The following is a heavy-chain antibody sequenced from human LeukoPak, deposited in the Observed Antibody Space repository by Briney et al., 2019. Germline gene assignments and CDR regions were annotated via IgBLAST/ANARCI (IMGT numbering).Heavy chain of an antibody. CDR1: AGSISNTNYY. Sequence: SETLSLTCTVSAGSISNTNYYWGWIRQSPGKGLEWIGFVFYSGSTIYNSSLKSRVTISSDTSRNKVSLELSSVTAADTAVYYCARHRSAIADFDSWGQGTLVTVSS. V-gene: IGHV4-61*05. CDR3: ARHRSAIADFDS. J-gene: IGHJ4*02. D-gene: IGHD6-13*01. CDR2: VFYSGST.